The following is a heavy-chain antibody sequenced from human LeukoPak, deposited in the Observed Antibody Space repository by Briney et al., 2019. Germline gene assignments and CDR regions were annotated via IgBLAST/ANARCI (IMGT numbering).Heavy chain of an antibody. CDR3: ARDSPAPYDSSGYDDY. D-gene: IGHD3-22*01. CDR2: IYYSGST. J-gene: IGHJ4*02. CDR1: GGSISSSSYY. V-gene: IGHV4-39*07. Sequence: SETLSLTCTVSGGSISSSSYYWGWIRQPPGKGLEWIGSIYYSGSTYYNPSLKSRVTISVDTSKNQFSLKLSSVTAADTAVYHCARDSPAPYDSSGYDDYWGQGTLVTVSS.